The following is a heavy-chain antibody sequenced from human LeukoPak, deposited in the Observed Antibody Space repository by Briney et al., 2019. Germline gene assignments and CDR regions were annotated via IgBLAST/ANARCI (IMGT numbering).Heavy chain of an antibody. J-gene: IGHJ1*01. CDR2: IRYGGSHQ. Sequence: GGSLRLSCAASGFTFSSYGMRWVRQAPGKGLEWVAFIRYGGSHQFYADSVRGRFTISRDNPKNTLYLQMNSLRGEDTAVYFCARDSGTWFYLQDWGQGTLVTVSS. CDR1: GFTFSSYG. V-gene: IGHV3-33*08. D-gene: IGHD2/OR15-2a*01. CDR3: ARDSGTWFYLQD.